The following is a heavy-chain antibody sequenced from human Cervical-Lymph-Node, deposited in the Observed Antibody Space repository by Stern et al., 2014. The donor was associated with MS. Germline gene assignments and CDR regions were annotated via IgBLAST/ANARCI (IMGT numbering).Heavy chain of an antibody. CDR2: IYWDDDK. D-gene: IGHD6-13*01. Sequence: QITLKESGPTLVKPTQTLTLTCTFSGFSLSTSGVGVGWIRQPPGKALEWLAVIYWDDDKRYTPSLRSRLTVTKDTSKNQVVLRMTKMDPVDTATYYCVHGGSWYARPYEFDYWGQGILVTVSS. CDR1: GFSLSTSGVG. CDR3: VHGGSWYARPYEFDY. V-gene: IGHV2-5*02. J-gene: IGHJ4*02.